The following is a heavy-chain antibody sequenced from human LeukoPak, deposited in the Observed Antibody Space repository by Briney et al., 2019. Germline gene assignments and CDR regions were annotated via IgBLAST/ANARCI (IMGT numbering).Heavy chain of an antibody. CDR3: AAVSYYYDSSGYQGYFQH. V-gene: IGHV1-24*01. D-gene: IGHD3-22*01. CDR1: GYTLTELS. J-gene: IGHJ1*01. Sequence: ASVKVSCKVSGYTLTELSIHWVRQAPGKGLEWMGGFDPEDGETIYAQRFQGRVTMTEDTSTDTAYMELSSLRSEDAAVYYCAAVSYYYDSSGYQGYFQHWGQGTLVTVSS. CDR2: FDPEDGET.